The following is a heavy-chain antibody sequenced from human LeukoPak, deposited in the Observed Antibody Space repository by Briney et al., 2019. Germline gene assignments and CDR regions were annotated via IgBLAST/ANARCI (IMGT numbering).Heavy chain of an antibody. Sequence: GGSLRLSCAASGFTFSTYWMHWVRQAPGKGLVWVSRINGDGSSTTYADSVKGRFTISRDNAKNTLYLQMNSLRAEDTAMYYCIRGGVDYWGQGTLVTVSS. CDR1: GFTFSTYW. V-gene: IGHV3-74*01. J-gene: IGHJ4*02. D-gene: IGHD3-16*01. CDR2: INGDGSST. CDR3: IRGGVDY.